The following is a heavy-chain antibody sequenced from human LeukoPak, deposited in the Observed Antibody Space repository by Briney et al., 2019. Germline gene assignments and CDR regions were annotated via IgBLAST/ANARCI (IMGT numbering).Heavy chain of an antibody. V-gene: IGHV4-4*07. CDR2: IYTSGST. Sequence: SETLSLTCTVSGGSISSYYWSWIRQPAGKGLEWIGRIYTSGSTNYNPSLKSRVTMSVDTSKNQFSLKLSSVTAADTAVYYCARDVIDGDYGDDYYYYYGMDVWGQGTTVTVSS. D-gene: IGHD4-17*01. CDR1: GGSISSYY. J-gene: IGHJ6*02. CDR3: ARDVIDGDYGDDYYYYYGMDV.